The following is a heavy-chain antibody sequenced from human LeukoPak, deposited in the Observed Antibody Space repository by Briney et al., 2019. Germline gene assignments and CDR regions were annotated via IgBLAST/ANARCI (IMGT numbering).Heavy chain of an antibody. CDR1: GYSISSGYY. CDR3: ARAHMVRGVHFDY. CDR2: IYHSGST. J-gene: IGHJ4*02. V-gene: IGHV4-38-2*02. D-gene: IGHD3-10*01. Sequence: SETLSLTCTVSGYSISSGYYWGWIRQPPVKGLEWIGSIYHSGSTYYNPSLKSRVTISVDTSKNQFSLKLSSVTAADTAVYYCARAHMVRGVHFDYWGQGTLVTVSS.